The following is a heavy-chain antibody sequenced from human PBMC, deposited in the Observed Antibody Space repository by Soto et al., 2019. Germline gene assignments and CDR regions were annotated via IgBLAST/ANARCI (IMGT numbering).Heavy chain of an antibody. CDR2: IYHSGST. Sequence: SETLSLTCAVSGYSISSGYYWGWIRQPPGKGLEWIGSIYHSGSTYYNPSLKSRVTISVDTSKNQFSLKLSSVTAADTAVYYCAREARGSYPVFDYWGQGTLVTVSS. D-gene: IGHD1-26*01. J-gene: IGHJ4*02. CDR3: AREARGSYPVFDY. V-gene: IGHV4-38-2*02. CDR1: GYSISSGYY.